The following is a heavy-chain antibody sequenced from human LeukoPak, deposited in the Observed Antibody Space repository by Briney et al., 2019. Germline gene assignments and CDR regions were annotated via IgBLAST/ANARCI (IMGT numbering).Heavy chain of an antibody. J-gene: IGHJ4*02. V-gene: IGHV3-23*01. CDR2: ISGSGGST. CDR3: AKTATPYSGSFH. Sequence: GGSLRLSCAASGFTVSSNYMSWVRQAPGKGLEWVSAISGSGGSTYYADSVKGRFTISRDNSKNTLYLQMNSLRAEDTAVYYCAKTATPYSGSFHWGQGTLVTVSS. CDR1: GFTVSSNY. D-gene: IGHD1-26*01.